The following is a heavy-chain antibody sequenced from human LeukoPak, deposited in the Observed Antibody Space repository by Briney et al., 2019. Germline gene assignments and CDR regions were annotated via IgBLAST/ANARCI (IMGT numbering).Heavy chain of an antibody. J-gene: IGHJ6*03. Sequence: PSETLSLTCTVSGGSISSSSYYWGWIRQPPGKGLEWIGSIYYSGSTYYNPSLKSRVTISVDTSKNQFSLKLSSVTAADTAVYYCARGPSDYDFWSGLSYYYYYYMDAWGKGTTVTVSS. D-gene: IGHD3-3*01. CDR3: ARGPSDYDFWSGLSYYYYYYMDA. V-gene: IGHV4-39*07. CDR2: IYYSGST. CDR1: GGSISSSSYY.